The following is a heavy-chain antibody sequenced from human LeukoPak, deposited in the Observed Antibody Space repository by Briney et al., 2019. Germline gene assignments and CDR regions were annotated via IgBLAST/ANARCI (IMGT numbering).Heavy chain of an antibody. CDR2: ISYGGSNK. CDR3: AKDRETTASGTFDY. J-gene: IGHJ4*02. V-gene: IGHV3-30*18. Sequence: GGSLRLSCAASGFTFSSYAMSWARQAPGKGLEWVAVISYGGSNKYYADSVRGRFTISRDNSNNTLYLQMNSLRAEDTAVYYCAKDRETTASGTFDYWGQGTLVTVSS. D-gene: IGHD6-13*01. CDR1: GFTFSSYA.